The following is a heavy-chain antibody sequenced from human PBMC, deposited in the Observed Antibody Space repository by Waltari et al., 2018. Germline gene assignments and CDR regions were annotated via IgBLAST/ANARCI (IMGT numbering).Heavy chain of an antibody. CDR2: IYYSGST. D-gene: IGHD3-3*01. J-gene: IGHJ3*02. CDR1: GGSISSGGYY. Sequence: QVQLQESGPGLVKPSQTLSLTCTVSGGSISSGGYYWSWIRQHPGKGLEWIGYIYYSGSTYYNPSLKSRVTISVDTSKNQFSLKLSSVTAADTAVYYCAREGDISITISLNSVSNDAFDIWGQGTMVTVSS. CDR3: AREGDISITISLNSVSNDAFDI. V-gene: IGHV4-31*03.